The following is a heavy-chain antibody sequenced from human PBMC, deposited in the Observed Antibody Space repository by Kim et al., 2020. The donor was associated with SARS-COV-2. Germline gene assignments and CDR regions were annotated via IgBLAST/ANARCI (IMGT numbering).Heavy chain of an antibody. D-gene: IGHD6-19*01. CDR3: ARAYSSGWYNWFDP. V-gene: IGHV5-51*01. Sequence: SPSFQGQVTISADKSISTAYLQWSSLKASDTGMYYCARAYSSGWYNWFDPWGQGTLVTVSS. J-gene: IGHJ5*02.